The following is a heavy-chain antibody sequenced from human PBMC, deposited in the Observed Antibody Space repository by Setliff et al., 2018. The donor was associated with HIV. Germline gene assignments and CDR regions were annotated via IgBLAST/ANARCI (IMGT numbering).Heavy chain of an antibody. Sequence: SVKVSCKASGGTFSLYAINWVRQAPGQGLEWMGGIIPIFKTANYAQKFQGRVTITADGSTSTAYMELSSLRFGDTATYYCARDQATGYEKVWFSWIDPWGQGTLVTVSS. V-gene: IGHV1-69*13. CDR2: IIPIFKTA. J-gene: IGHJ5*02. CDR3: ARDQATGYEKVWFSWIDP. D-gene: IGHD5-12*01. CDR1: GGTFSLYA.